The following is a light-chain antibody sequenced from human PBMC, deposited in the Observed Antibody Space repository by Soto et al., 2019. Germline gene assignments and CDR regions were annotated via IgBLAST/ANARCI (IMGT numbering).Light chain of an antibody. CDR3: TSYTSSSTDVV. CDR1: SSDVGGYHY. J-gene: IGLJ2*01. V-gene: IGLV2-14*03. Sequence: QSALTQPASVSGSPGQSITISCTGTSSDVGGYHYVSWYQHHPGKAPKLMIYDVDNRPSGVSNRFSGSKSGNTASLTISGLQAEDEADYYCTSYTSSSTDVVFGGGTKVTVL. CDR2: DVD.